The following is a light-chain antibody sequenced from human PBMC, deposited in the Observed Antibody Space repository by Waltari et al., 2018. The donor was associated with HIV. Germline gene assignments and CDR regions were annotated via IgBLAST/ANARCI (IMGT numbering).Light chain of an antibody. CDR1: SSNIGAHYG. CDR2: SDH. V-gene: IGLV1-40*01. CDR3: QSFDNSLSAVL. J-gene: IGLJ3*02. Sequence: QSVLTQPPSVSGAPGQTVTISCPGSSSNIGAHYGVNWYQQRPGTAPRLLIFSDHTRPSGFPDRFSGSRSGTSASRTITGLQAEDESDYDCQSFDNSLSAVLFGGGTKLTVL.